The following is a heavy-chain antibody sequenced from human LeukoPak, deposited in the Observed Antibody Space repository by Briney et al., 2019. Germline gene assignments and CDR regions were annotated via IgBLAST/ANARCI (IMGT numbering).Heavy chain of an antibody. CDR1: GFTFSSYE. D-gene: IGHD1-26*01. CDR3: ARVGRYSGSQDY. CDR2: ISSSGSTI. Sequence: GGSLRLSCAASGFTFSSYEMNWVRQAPGKGLEWVSYISSSGSTIYYADSVKGRFTISRDNAKNSLYLQMNSLRAEDTAVYCCARVGRYSGSQDYWGQGTLVTVSS. J-gene: IGHJ4*02. V-gene: IGHV3-48*03.